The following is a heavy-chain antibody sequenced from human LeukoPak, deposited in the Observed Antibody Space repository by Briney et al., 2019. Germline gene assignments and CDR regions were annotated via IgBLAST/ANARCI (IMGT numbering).Heavy chain of an antibody. CDR3: AKDFGGMNYYFDY. D-gene: IGHD3-3*01. V-gene: IGHV3-23*01. J-gene: IGHJ4*02. CDR2: ISGSGGST. CDR1: GFTFSSYA. Sequence: GGSLRLSCAASGFTFSSYAMSWVRQAPGKGLEWVSAISGSGGSTYYADSVKGRFTISRDNSKNTLYLQMNSLRAENTAVYYCAKDFGGMNYYFDYWGQGTLVTVSS.